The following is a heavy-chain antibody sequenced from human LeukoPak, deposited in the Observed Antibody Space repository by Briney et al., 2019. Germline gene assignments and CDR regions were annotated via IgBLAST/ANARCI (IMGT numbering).Heavy chain of an antibody. J-gene: IGHJ6*03. CDR3: ARGWGYGIGYYMDV. V-gene: IGHV1-69*01. Sequence: ASVKVSCKASGGTFSSYAISWVRQAPGQGLEWMGGIIPIFGTANYAQKFQGRVTITADESTSTAYMELSSLRSEDTAVYYCARGWGYGIGYYMDVWGKGTTVTVSS. CDR1: GGTFSSYA. CDR2: IIPIFGTA. D-gene: IGHD3-9*01.